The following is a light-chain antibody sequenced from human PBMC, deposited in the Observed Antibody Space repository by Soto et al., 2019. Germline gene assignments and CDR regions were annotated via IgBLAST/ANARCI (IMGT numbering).Light chain of an antibody. CDR3: CSYAGTNTFV. CDR2: EGN. J-gene: IGLJ1*01. Sequence: QSALTQPASVSGSAGQSITISCTGTSSDVGSYSLVSWYQQHPGKAPKLMIYEGNKRPSGVSNRFSGSKSANTASLTISGLQTEDEADYYCCSYAGTNTFVFGTGTKVTVL. CDR1: SSDVGSYSL. V-gene: IGLV2-23*01.